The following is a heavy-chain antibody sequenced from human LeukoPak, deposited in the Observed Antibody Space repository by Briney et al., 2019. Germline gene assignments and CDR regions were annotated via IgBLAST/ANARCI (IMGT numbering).Heavy chain of an antibody. J-gene: IGHJ6*03. D-gene: IGHD3-3*01. CDR3: ARVAYDGWSGQYYYFYMDV. CDR2: ISYDGSNK. Sequence: GGSPRLSCAASGFTFSSYAMHWVRQAPGKGLEWVAVISYDGSNKYYADSVKGRFTISRDNSKNTLYLQMNSLRAEDTAVYYCARVAYDGWSGQYYYFYMDVWGKGTTVTVSS. CDR1: GFTFSSYA. V-gene: IGHV3-30-3*01.